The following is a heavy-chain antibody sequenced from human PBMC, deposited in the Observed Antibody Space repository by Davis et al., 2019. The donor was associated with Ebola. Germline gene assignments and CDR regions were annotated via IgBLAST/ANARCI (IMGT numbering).Heavy chain of an antibody. CDR2: IYHGGIT. D-gene: IGHD4-17*01. V-gene: IGHV4/OR15-8*01. CDR3: ARDSYNGDYITWFDS. Sequence: ESLKISCAASGFTFSSYAMSWVRQSPGKGLEWIGEIYHGGITNYNPSLKSRVTISMDKSKNQFALNLSLVTAADTAVYYCARDSYNGDYITWFDSWGQGILVTVSS. CDR1: GFTFSSYAM. J-gene: IGHJ5*01.